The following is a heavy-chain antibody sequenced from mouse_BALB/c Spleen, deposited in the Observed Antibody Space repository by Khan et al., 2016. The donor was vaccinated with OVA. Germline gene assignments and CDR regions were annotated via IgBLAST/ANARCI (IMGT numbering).Heavy chain of an antibody. CDR3: ARLAYYYDSEGFAY. Sequence: EVELVESGGDLVKPGGSLKLSCAASGFTFSTYGMSWVRQTPDKRLEWVATVSSGGTYTYYPDSVKGRFTISRDNAKNTLYLQRSSLKSEDTAMFYCARLAYYYDSEGFAYWGQGTLVTVSA. CDR1: GFTFSTYG. D-gene: IGHD1-1*01. CDR2: VSSGGTYT. V-gene: IGHV5-6*01. J-gene: IGHJ3*01.